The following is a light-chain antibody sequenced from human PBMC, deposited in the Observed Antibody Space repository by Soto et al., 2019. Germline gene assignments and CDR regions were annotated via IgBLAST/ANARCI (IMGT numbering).Light chain of an antibody. CDR2: AAS. V-gene: IGKV3-20*01. CDR3: QENEGAPPP. CDR1: QTLSINS. J-gene: IGKJ3*01. Sequence: EIVLTQSPDTLSLSPGERATLFCRASQTLSINSLAWYQQKPGQAPRLLIYAASTRDTGIPDRFNGSGSGTDFGLTINRLGPEDFGVYFRQENEGAPPPFGPGTKVDVK.